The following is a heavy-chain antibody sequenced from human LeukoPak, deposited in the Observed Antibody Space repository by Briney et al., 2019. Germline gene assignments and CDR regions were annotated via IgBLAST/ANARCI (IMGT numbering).Heavy chain of an antibody. J-gene: IGHJ4*02. CDR3: ARGRGTWYDDSSGYLDY. D-gene: IGHD3-22*01. Sequence: SETLSLTCAVYGGSFSGYYWSWIRQPPGKGLEWIGEINHSGSTNYNPSLKSRVTISVDTSKNQFSLKLSSVTAADTAVYYCARGRGTWYDDSSGYLDYWGQGTLVTVSS. CDR2: INHSGST. V-gene: IGHV4-34*01. CDR1: GGSFSGYY.